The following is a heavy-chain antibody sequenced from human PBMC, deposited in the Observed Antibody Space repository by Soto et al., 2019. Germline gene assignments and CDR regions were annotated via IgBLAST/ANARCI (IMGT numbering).Heavy chain of an antibody. CDR3: ARGGSLYWYFDL. D-gene: IGHD1-26*01. CDR2: INAGNGNT. V-gene: IGHV1-3*01. Sequence: QVQLVQSGAEVKKPGASVKVSCKAPEYPFPNFVFIWFGRAPGKGLEWMGWINAGNGNTKYSQKFQGRVTITRDTSASTAYMELSSLRSEDTAVYYCARGGSLYWYFDLWGRGTLVTVSS. J-gene: IGHJ2*01. CDR1: EYPFPNFV.